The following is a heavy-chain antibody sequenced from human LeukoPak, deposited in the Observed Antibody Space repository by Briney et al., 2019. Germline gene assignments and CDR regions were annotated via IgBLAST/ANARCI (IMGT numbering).Heavy chain of an antibody. CDR2: IYYSGST. D-gene: IGHD2-2*01. Sequence: SETLSLTCTVSGDSITNKNYYWGWLRQPPGKGLEWIGSIYYSGSTYYNPSLKSRVTISIDTSKKQFSLKLRSVTAAETAVYYCARQHIYCTSSSCYLGGEDYFDYWGQGTLVTVSS. CDR1: GDSITNKNYY. CDR3: ARQHIYCTSSSCYLGGEDYFDY. V-gene: IGHV4-39*01. J-gene: IGHJ4*02.